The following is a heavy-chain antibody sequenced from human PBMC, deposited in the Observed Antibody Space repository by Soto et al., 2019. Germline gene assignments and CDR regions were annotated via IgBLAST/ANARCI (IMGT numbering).Heavy chain of an antibody. Sequence: PGGSLRLSCTASGFTFSSYSMNWVRQAPGRGPEWVSYIGGSGDSSISIHYADSVRGRFTISRDNAKNTLYLQMNSLRAEDTAVYYCAKAHDIVVVVAAASSWGQGTLVTVSS. J-gene: IGHJ5*02. CDR2: IGGSGDSSISI. CDR3: AKAHDIVVVVAAASS. V-gene: IGHV3-48*01. D-gene: IGHD2-15*01. CDR1: GFTFSSYS.